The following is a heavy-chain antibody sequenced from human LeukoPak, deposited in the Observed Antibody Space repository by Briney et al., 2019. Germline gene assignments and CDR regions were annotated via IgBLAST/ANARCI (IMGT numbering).Heavy chain of an antibody. CDR2: IYHSGST. CDR3: ARHYGDLAFDI. D-gene: IGHD4-17*01. J-gene: IGHJ3*02. Sequence: SETLSLSCAVAGGSISRGGYSGSWIRQPPGKGLGWIGYIYHSGSTYYNPSLKSRVTISVDRAKNQFSLKLSSLTAADAAVYYCARHYGDLAFDIWGQGTMVTVSS. V-gene: IGHV4-30-2*01. CDR1: GGSISRGGYS.